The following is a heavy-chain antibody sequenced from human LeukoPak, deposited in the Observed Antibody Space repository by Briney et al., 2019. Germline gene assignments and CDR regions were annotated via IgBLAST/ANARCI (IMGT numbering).Heavy chain of an antibody. CDR3: ARGFYYYGLDV. J-gene: IGHJ6*02. V-gene: IGHV1-8*01. CDR1: GYTFTRYD. CDR2: MNPNNGNT. Sequence: ASVKVSCKASGYTFTRYDINWVRQAPGQGLEWLGWMNPNNGNTGYAQKLQGRVTMTRSTSIDTAYMELNTLTSDDTAAYYCARGFYYYGLDVWGRGTTVTVSS.